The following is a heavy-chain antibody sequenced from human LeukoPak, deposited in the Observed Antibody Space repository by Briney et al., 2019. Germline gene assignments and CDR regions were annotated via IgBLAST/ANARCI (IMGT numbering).Heavy chain of an antibody. CDR3: ARVYSSGWSY. J-gene: IGHJ4*02. Sequence: GGSLRLSCAASGFIFSAYEMNWVRQAPGKGLEWVSYISGSGSTIYYADSVKGRFTISRDNAKKSLYLQMNSLRAEDTAVYYCARVYSSGWSYWGQGTLVTVSS. D-gene: IGHD6-19*01. V-gene: IGHV3-48*03. CDR1: GFIFSAYE. CDR2: ISGSGSTI.